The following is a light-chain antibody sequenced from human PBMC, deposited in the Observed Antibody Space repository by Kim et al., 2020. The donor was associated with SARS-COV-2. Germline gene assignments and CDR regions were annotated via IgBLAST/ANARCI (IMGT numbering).Light chain of an antibody. J-gene: IGLJ3*02. CDR3: SSYTSRSTRV. Sequence: QSALTQPPSASGSPGQSITISCTGTSSDVGGYNYVSWYQHHPGKAPKLMIYDVSNRPSGVSDRFSGSKSGNTASLTISGLQAEDEADYYCSSYTSRSTRVFGGGTKLTVL. CDR1: SSDVGGYNY. CDR2: DVS. V-gene: IGLV2-14*03.